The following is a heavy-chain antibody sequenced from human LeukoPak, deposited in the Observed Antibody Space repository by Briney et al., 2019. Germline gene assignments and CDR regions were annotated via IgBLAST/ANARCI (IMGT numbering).Heavy chain of an antibody. Sequence: SVKVTCTASGGTFSSYAISWVRQAPGQGLEWVGGSITIFGTANYAQKFQGRVTITSDESTSTAYMEMSSLRSEDTAVYYCARGRIVVVPAAINYYYYGMDVWGQGTTVTVSS. CDR1: GGTFSSYA. J-gene: IGHJ6*02. CDR2: SITIFGTA. V-gene: IGHV1-69*13. D-gene: IGHD2-2*02. CDR3: ARGRIVVVPAAINYYYYGMDV.